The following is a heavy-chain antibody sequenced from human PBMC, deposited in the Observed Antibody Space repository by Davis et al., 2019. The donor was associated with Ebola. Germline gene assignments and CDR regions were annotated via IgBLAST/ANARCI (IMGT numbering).Heavy chain of an antibody. J-gene: IGHJ2*01. Sequence: GGSLRLSCAASGFIFRNYVMSWVRQAPGKGLEWVSTLGTSADTYYADSVKGRFTISRDNSKNTLYLQMNSLRAEDTAVYYCTRHVSGDFWYFDLWGRGTLVTVSS. CDR2: LGTSADT. CDR3: TRHVSGDFWYFDL. CDR1: GFIFRNYV. D-gene: IGHD4-17*01. V-gene: IGHV3-23*01.